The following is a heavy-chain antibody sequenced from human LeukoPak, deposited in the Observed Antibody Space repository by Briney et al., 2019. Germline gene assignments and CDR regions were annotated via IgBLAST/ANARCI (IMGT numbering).Heavy chain of an antibody. J-gene: IGHJ4*02. V-gene: IGHV1-2*02. D-gene: IGHD2-2*01. Sequence: ASVKVSCKASGYTFTGYYMHWVRQAPGQGLEWMGWINPNSGGTNYAQKFQGGVTMTRDTSITTAYMELSSLRSDDTAVYYCARDVGEYCSSTSCYASHYWGQGTLVTVSS. CDR3: ARDVGEYCSSTSCYASHY. CDR2: INPNSGGT. CDR1: GYTFTGYY.